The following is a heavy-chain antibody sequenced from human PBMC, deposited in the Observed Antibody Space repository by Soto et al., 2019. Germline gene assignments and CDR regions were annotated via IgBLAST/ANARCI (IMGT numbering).Heavy chain of an antibody. CDR3: VKGASGEGYVFDF. J-gene: IGHJ3*01. V-gene: IGHV3-43*01. CDR2: VSWVGGNR. CDR1: GLTVDDYT. Sequence: GGCMRLSCAVAGLTVDDYTMHWVRQRPGKGLEWVSLVSWVGGNRIYAGSVPVWLTLYTDNSNSSIFLQVNRLRTTNTAVYLCVKGASGEGYVFDFWGLGTTVTVSS. D-gene: IGHD3-16*01.